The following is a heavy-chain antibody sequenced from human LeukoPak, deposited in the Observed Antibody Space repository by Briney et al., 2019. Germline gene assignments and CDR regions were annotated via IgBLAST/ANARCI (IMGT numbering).Heavy chain of an antibody. Sequence: SVKVSCKASGGTFSSYAINWVRQAPGQGLEWMGAIIPIFGTANYAQKFRGRVTITTDESTSTAHMELTSLRSEDTAVYYCARLSYYYGSGTSGWFDPWGQGTLVTVSS. CDR2: IIPIFGTA. D-gene: IGHD3-10*01. V-gene: IGHV1-69*05. CDR3: ARLSYYYGSGTSGWFDP. CDR1: GGTFSSYA. J-gene: IGHJ5*02.